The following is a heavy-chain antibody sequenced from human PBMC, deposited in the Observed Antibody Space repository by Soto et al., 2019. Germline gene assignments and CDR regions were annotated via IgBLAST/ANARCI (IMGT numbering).Heavy chain of an antibody. V-gene: IGHV1-69*01. CDR2: IIPMYGAA. CDR1: GGTFSSYA. CDR3: EARNYGSGTYYRHKQYFYYSGMDV. J-gene: IGHJ6*02. D-gene: IGHD3-10*01. Sequence: QVQLVQSGAEVKKPGSSLKVSCEASGGTFSSYAFSWVRQAPGQGLEWRGGIIPMYGAADYAQNFQGRVTMTADESTSTAHMEMSSLRFEDTAAYFCEARNYGSGTYYRHKQYFYYSGMDVWGQGTTVTV.